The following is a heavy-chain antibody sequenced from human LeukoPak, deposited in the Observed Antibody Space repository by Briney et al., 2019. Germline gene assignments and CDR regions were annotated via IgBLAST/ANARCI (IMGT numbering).Heavy chain of an antibody. D-gene: IGHD3-16*01. V-gene: IGHV1-18*01. CDR3: ARTPTRLWYYYYYKDV. Sequence: ASVKVSCKASGYTFTSYGISWVRQAPGQGLEWVGWISAYNGNTNYAQKLQGRVTMTTDTSTSTAYMELRSLRSDDTAVYYCARTPTRLWYYYYYKDVWGKGTTVTVSS. J-gene: IGHJ6*03. CDR1: GYTFTSYG. CDR2: ISAYNGNT.